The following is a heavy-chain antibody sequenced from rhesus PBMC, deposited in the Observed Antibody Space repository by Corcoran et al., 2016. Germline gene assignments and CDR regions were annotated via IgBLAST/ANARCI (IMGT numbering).Heavy chain of an antibody. CDR1: GGSLRRNY. CDR3: ARSSYGSGSLYFDY. D-gene: IGHD3-28*01. Sequence: QVQLQQWGEGLVKPSETLSLTCAVYGGSLRRNYLSWLLPPPGTGLECVGRIRSGGSTNYNPSLKSRVTISIDTSKNQCSLKLSSVTAADTAVYCCARSSYGSGSLYFDYWGQGVLVTVSS. J-gene: IGHJ4*01. CDR2: IRSGGST. V-gene: IGHV4-160*01.